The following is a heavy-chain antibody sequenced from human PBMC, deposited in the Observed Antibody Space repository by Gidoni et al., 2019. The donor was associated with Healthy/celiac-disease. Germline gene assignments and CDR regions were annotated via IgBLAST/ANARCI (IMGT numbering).Heavy chain of an antibody. J-gene: IGHJ3*02. CDR1: GFTFSRYA. Sequence: QVQLVESGGGVVQPGRSLRLSCAASGFTFSRYAMHWVRQAPGKGLEWVAVISYDGSNKYYADSVKGRFTISRDNSKNTLYLQMNSLRAEDTAVYYCARDLNGLLWFGGLEETRDAFDIWGQGTMVTVSS. CDR2: ISYDGSNK. D-gene: IGHD3-10*01. V-gene: IGHV3-30-3*01. CDR3: ARDLNGLLWFGGLEETRDAFDI.